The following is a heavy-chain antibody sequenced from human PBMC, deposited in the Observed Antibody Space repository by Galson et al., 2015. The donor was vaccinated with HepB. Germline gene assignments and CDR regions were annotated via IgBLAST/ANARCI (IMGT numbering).Heavy chain of an antibody. CDR1: GGTFSSYA. CDR2: IIPIFGTA. CDR3: ARESEHYDILTGAAFDI. D-gene: IGHD3-9*01. J-gene: IGHJ3*02. Sequence: SVKVSCKASGGTFSSYAISWVRQAPGQGLEWMGGIIPIFGTANYAQKFQGRVTITADESTSTAYMELSSLRSEDTAVYYCARESEHYDILTGAAFDIWGQGTMVTVSS. V-gene: IGHV1-69*13.